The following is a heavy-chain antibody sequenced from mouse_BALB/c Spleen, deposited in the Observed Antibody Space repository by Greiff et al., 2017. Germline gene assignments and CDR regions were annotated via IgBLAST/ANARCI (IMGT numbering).Heavy chain of an antibody. D-gene: IGHD2-3*01. CDR3: ARSGDGYSYAMDY. CDR2: IYPGGGYT. Sequence: QVQLQQSGAELVRPGTSVKISCKASGYTFTNYWLGWVKQRPGHGLEWIGDIYPGGGYTNYNEKFKGKATLTADTSSSTAYMQLSSLTSEDSAVYFCARSGDGYSYAMDYWGQGTSVTVSS. V-gene: IGHV1-63*02. CDR1: GYTFTNYW. J-gene: IGHJ4*01.